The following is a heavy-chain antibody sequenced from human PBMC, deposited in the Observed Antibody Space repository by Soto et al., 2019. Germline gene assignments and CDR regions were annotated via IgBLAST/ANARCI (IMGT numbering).Heavy chain of an antibody. D-gene: IGHD3-3*01. Sequence: SVKVSCKASGGTFSSYAISWVRQAPGQGLEWMGGIIPIFGTANYAQKFQGRVTITADESTSTAYMELSSLRSEDTAVYYCAREDPRGYDFWSGYYIFDYWGQGTLVTVSS. V-gene: IGHV1-69*13. CDR3: AREDPRGYDFWSGYYIFDY. CDR1: GGTFSSYA. CDR2: IIPIFGTA. J-gene: IGHJ4*02.